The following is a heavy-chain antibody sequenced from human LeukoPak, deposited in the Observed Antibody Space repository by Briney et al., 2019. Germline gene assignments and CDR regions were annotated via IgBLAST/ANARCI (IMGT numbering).Heavy chain of an antibody. CDR3: ARDRPQGGTSHTDAFDT. D-gene: IGHD4-23*01. J-gene: IGHJ3*02. Sequence: SETLSLTCTVSGGSISSGGYYWSWIRQHPGKGLEWIGYIYYSGSTHYNPSLKSRVTISVDTSKNQFSLKLSSVTAADTAVYYCARDRPQGGTSHTDAFDTWGQGTMVTVSS. V-gene: IGHV4-31*03. CDR2: IYYSGST. CDR1: GGSISSGGYY.